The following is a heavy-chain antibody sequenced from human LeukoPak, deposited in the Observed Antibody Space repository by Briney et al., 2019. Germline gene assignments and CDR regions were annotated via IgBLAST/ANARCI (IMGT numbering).Heavy chain of an antibody. D-gene: IGHD3-10*01. CDR2: ISSSGSTI. CDR3: ARDTFTRLYYYGSGSYNYYYYYGMDV. V-gene: IGHV3-48*03. J-gene: IGHJ6*02. CDR1: GFTFSSNE. Sequence: GGSLRLSCAASGFTFSSNEMNWVRQAPGKGLEWVSYISSSGSTIYYADSVKGRFTISRDNAKNSLYLQMNSLRAEDTAVYYCARDTFTRLYYYGSGSYNYYYYYGMDVWGQGTTVTVSS.